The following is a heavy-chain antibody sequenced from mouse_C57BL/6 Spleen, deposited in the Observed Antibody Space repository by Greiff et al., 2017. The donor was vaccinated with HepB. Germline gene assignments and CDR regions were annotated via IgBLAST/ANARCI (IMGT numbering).Heavy chain of an antibody. V-gene: IGHV5-17*01. J-gene: IGHJ4*01. CDR3: ASLRLAMDY. D-gene: IGHD1-1*01. CDR1: GFTFSDYG. CDR2: ISSGSRII. Sequence: EVKLMESGGGLVKPGGSLKLSCAASGFTFSDYGMHWVRQAPEKGLEWVAYISSGSRIIYYADTVKGRFTISSDNAKNTLFLQMTSLRSEDTAMYYCASLRLAMDYWGQGTSVTVSS.